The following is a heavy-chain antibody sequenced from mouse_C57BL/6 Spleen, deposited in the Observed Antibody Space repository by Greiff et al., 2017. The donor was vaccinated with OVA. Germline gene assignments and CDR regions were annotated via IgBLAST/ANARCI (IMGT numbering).Heavy chain of an antibody. CDR3: AREKTFDY. J-gene: IGHJ2*01. CDR1: GFTFSSYA. V-gene: IGHV5-4*01. CDR2: ISDGGSYT. Sequence: DVHLVESGGGLVKPGGSLKLSCAASGFTFSSYAMSWVRQTPEKRLEWVATISDGGSYTYYPDNVKGRFTISRDNAKNNRYLQMSHLKSEDTAMDYCAREKTFDYGGQGTTLTVSS.